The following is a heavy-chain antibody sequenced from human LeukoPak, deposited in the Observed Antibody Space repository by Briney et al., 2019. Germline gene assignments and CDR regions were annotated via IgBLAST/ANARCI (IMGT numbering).Heavy chain of an antibody. J-gene: IGHJ3*02. CDR3: SRASLLDIVATYSSSRSGFAFDI. Sequence: SETLCLSCAVYGGSFSGYSWTWVRQPPGKGLEWIGEINNSGSTNYNPSLTSRVTISVDTSTNPFSLNLSSATAADTAVYYCSRASLLDIVATYSSSRSGFAFDIWGQGTMVTVSS. V-gene: IGHV4-34*01. CDR1: GGSFSGYS. D-gene: IGHD5-12*01. CDR2: INNSGST.